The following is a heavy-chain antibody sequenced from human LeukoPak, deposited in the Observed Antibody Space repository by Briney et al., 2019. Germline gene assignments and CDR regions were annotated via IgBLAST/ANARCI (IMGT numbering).Heavy chain of an antibody. CDR3: ARTEKRYYYDSSGYYAPNFDY. CDR1: GYTFTGYY. V-gene: IGHV1-2*02. CDR2: INPNSGDT. J-gene: IGHJ4*02. Sequence: ASVKVSCKASGYTFTGYYMHWVRQAPGQGLEWMGWINPNSGDTNYAQKFQGRVTMTRDTSITTAYMELSRLRSDDTAVYYCARTEKRYYYDSSGYYAPNFDYWGQGTLVTVSS. D-gene: IGHD3-22*01.